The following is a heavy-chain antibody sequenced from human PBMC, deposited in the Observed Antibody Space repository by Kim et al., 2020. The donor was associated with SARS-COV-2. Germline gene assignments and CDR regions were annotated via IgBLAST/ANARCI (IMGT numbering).Heavy chain of an antibody. CDR1: GFTFSTYG. J-gene: IGHJ3*02. Sequence: GGSLRLSCAASGFTFSTYGIHLVRQAPGKGLEGVAVIRHDGSKAYYAESVRGRFTISKDNSRNTVSVQVYSLRAEDTAVYYCARAAGYCTGGNWYLGGNHGSLDIWGQGTAVTVTS. CDR3: ARAAGYCTGGNWYLGGNHGSLDI. V-gene: IGHV3-33*01. CDR2: IRHDGSKA. D-gene: IGHD2-8*02.